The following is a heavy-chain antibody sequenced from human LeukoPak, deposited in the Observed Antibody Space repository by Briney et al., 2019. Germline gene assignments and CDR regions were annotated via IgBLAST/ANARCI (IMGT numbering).Heavy chain of an antibody. CDR1: GFTFNRYW. Sequence: PGGSLRLSCAASGFTFNRYWMNWVRQAPGKGLEWVANIKEDGSEKYYVDSAKGRFTISRDNADNSVYLQMNSLRVEDTAMYYCARGKLNADCWGQGTLVTVSS. J-gene: IGHJ4*02. V-gene: IGHV3-7*03. D-gene: IGHD5-24*01. CDR2: IKEDGSEK. CDR3: ARGKLNADC.